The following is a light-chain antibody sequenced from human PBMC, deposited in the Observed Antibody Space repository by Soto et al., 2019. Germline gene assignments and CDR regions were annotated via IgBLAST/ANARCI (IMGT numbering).Light chain of an antibody. CDR2: GTS. Sequence: EIVMTQSPATLSESPGERATLSCRASQSVSSNLAWYQQKRGQAPRLLIYGTSTRATGIPARFSGSGSGTEFTRTISSLQSADFAVYYCQQYNKWPLTFGGGTKVEIK. J-gene: IGKJ4*01. CDR3: QQYNKWPLT. V-gene: IGKV3-15*01. CDR1: QSVSSN.